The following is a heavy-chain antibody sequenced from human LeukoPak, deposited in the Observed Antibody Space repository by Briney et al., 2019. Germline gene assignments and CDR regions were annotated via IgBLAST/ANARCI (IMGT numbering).Heavy chain of an antibody. J-gene: IGHJ5*02. D-gene: IGHD3-16*01. CDR3: AKILGESPRWFDP. CDR2: RNSDGSST. Sequence: PGGSLRLSCAASGFTLSSYWMHWVRQAPGKGLVSVAHRNSDGSSTNYADSVKGRFTISRDNAKNMLYLQMNSLRADDTAVYYCAKILGESPRWFDPWGQGTLVTVSS. V-gene: IGHV3-74*01. CDR1: GFTLSSYW.